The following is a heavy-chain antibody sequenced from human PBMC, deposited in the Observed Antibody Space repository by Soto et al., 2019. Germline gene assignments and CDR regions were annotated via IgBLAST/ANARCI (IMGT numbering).Heavy chain of an antibody. CDR3: AREGLMVRGVSGDYYYYGMDV. CDR2: ISAYNGNT. V-gene: IGHV1-18*01. Sequence: QVQLVQSGAEVKKPGASVKVSCKASGYTFTSYGIIWVRQAPGQGLEWMGWISAYNGNTNYAQKLQGRVTMTTDTSTSTAYMELRSLRSDDTAVYYCAREGLMVRGVSGDYYYYGMDVWGQGTTVTVSS. D-gene: IGHD3-10*01. CDR1: GYTFTSYG. J-gene: IGHJ6*02.